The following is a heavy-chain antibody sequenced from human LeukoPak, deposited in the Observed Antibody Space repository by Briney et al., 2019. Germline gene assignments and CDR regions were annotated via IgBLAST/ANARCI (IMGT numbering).Heavy chain of an antibody. CDR3: AREEDCSGGSCYESSLGY. J-gene: IGHJ4*02. D-gene: IGHD2-15*01. V-gene: IGHV3-74*01. CDR2: INSDGSST. CDR1: GFTFSSYW. Sequence: QPGGSLRLSCAASGFTFSSYWMHWVRQAPGKGLVWVSRINSDGSSTSYADSVKGRFTITRDNAKNTLYLQMNSLRAEDTAVYYCAREEDCSGGSCYESSLGYWGQGTLVTVSS.